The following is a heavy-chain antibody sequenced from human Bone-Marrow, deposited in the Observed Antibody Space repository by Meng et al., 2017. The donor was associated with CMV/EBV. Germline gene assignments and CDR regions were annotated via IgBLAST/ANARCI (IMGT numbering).Heavy chain of an antibody. CDR2: IRSNTYGGTA. J-gene: IGHJ4*02. CDR1: GCLFGDYA. Sequence: SLKIPCSASGCLFGDYAVTWVRQAPGKGLERVGFIRSNTYGGTAEYAASVKGRLTISRDDSKSTAYLQMNSLKTEDTALYYCTRDLRPYYYDSSAFDYWGQGTLVTVSS. CDR3: TRDLRPYYYDSSAFDY. V-gene: IGHV3-49*04. D-gene: IGHD3-22*01.